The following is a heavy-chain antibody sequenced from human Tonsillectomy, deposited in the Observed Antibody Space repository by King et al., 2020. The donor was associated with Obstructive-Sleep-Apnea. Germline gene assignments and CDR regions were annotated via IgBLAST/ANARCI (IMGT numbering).Heavy chain of an antibody. CDR2: ISAYNVNT. Sequence: QLVQSGAEVKKPGASVKGSCKASGYTFTSIGISWVRQAPGQGLEWMGWISAYNVNTYYAQKLQDRVTMTTDTSTSTAYMELRSLRSDDTAVYYCVRDSSPFDIWGRGTLVTVSS. CDR1: GYTFTSIG. D-gene: IGHD2-2*01. CDR3: VRDSSPFDI. V-gene: IGHV1-18*01. J-gene: IGHJ2*01.